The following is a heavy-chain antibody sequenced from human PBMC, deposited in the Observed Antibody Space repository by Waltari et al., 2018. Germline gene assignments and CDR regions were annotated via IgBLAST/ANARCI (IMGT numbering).Heavy chain of an antibody. Sequence: EVQLVESGGGLVQPGGSLRLSCPASGFPFSSYEMNWVRQAPGKGLEWVSYISSSGSTIYYADSVKGRFTISRDNAKNSLYLQMNSLRAEDTAVYYCASWGSIAALYYFDYWGQGTLVTVSS. CDR1: GFPFSSYE. D-gene: IGHD6-6*01. CDR2: ISSSGSTI. J-gene: IGHJ4*02. CDR3: ASWGSIAALYYFDY. V-gene: IGHV3-48*03.